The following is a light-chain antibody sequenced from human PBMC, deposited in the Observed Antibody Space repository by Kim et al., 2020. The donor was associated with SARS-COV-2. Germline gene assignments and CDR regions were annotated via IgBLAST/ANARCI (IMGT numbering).Light chain of an antibody. CDR1: QSVSRS. CDR3: QRRTI. V-gene: IGKV3-11*01. J-gene: IGKJ4*01. CDR2: DAF. Sequence: ATLALSPGETATLSCRASQSVSRSLAWYKQKPGQAPRLLIYDAFYRATGIPARFSGSASETDFTLTINSLEPEDVAVYFCQRRTIFGGGTKVDIK.